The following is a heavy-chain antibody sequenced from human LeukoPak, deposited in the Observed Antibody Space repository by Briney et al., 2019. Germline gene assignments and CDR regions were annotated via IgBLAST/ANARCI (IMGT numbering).Heavy chain of an antibody. Sequence: ASVKVSCKASGYTFTGHYMHWVRQAPGQGLEWMGRINPNSGGTNHAQKFQGRVTMTRDTSISTAYMDLSRLRSDDTAVYYCAREATGGSGYTFDYWGQGTLVTVSS. CDR3: AREATGGSGYTFDY. J-gene: IGHJ4*02. V-gene: IGHV1-2*06. CDR1: GYTFTGHY. D-gene: IGHD3-22*01. CDR2: INPNSGGT.